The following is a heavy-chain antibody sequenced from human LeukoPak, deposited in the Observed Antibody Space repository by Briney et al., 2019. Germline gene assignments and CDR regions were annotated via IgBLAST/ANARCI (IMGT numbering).Heavy chain of an antibody. Sequence: SETLSLTCTVSGGSISSGDYYWSWIRQPPGKGLEWIGYIYCSGSTYYNPSLKSRVTISVDTSKNQFSLKLSSVTAADTAVYYCASGGNSGYDFEYFQHWGQGTLVTVSS. CDR3: ASGGNSGYDFEYFQH. CDR2: IYCSGST. D-gene: IGHD5-12*01. CDR1: GGSISSGDYY. V-gene: IGHV4-30-4*01. J-gene: IGHJ1*01.